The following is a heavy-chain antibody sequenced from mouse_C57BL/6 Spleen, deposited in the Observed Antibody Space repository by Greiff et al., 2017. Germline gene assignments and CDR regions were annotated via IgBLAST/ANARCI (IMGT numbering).Heavy chain of an antibody. J-gene: IGHJ4*01. CDR1: GYTFTDYE. Sequence: VKLVESGAELVRPGASVTLSCKASGYTFTDYEMHWVKQTPVHGLEWIGAIDPETGGTAYNQKFKGKAILTADKSSSTAYMELRSLTSEDSAVYYCTRYYSNYLWGQGTSVTVSS. CDR2: IDPETGGT. D-gene: IGHD2-5*01. CDR3: TRYYSNYL. V-gene: IGHV1-15*01.